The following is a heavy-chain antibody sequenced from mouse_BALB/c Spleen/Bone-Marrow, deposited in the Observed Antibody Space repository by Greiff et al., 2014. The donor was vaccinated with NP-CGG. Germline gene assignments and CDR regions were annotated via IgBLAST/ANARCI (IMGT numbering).Heavy chain of an antibody. CDR1: GYTLTSYW. CDR2: IYPGDGDT. V-gene: IGHV1-87*01. CDR3: AAYYGSSYWAMDY. D-gene: IGHD1-1*01. Sequence: QVQLQQSGAELARPGASVNLSCKASGYTLTSYWMQWVKQRPGQGLEWIGAIYPGDGDTRYTQKFKGKATLTADKSSSTAYMQLSSLASEDSAVYYCAAYYGSSYWAMDYWGQGTSVTVSS. J-gene: IGHJ4*01.